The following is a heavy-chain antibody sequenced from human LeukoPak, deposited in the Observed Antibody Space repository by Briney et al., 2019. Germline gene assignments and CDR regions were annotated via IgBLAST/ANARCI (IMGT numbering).Heavy chain of an antibody. D-gene: IGHD1-7*01. V-gene: IGHV3-23*01. CDR3: ARTRSLCFDP. CDR1: GFTFSNYA. CDR2: LSGHSIAT. Sequence: GGSLRLSCAASGFTFSNYAMTWVRQAPGRGLEWVSSLSGHSIATHYADSVKGRFTISRDNSKNTLYLQLNSLRAEDTAVYYCARTRSLCFDPWGQGTLVTVSS. J-gene: IGHJ5*02.